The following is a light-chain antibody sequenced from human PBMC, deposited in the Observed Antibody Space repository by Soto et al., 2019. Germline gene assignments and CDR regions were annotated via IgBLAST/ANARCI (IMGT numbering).Light chain of an antibody. CDR2: GAS. CDR3: PHYNNWPPWM. Sequence: EIVMTQSPATLSVSPGERTTLSCRASQSVGTNLAWYQQKPGQAPRLLNYGASTRATGIAARFSGSGSGTEFTLTLSSLQSEDFAVYYCPHYNNWPPWMFGQGTKVEIK. J-gene: IGKJ1*01. V-gene: IGKV3-15*01. CDR1: QSVGTN.